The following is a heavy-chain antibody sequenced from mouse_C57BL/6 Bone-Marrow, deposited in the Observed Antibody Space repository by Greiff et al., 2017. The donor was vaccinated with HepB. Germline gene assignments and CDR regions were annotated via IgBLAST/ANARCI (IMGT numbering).Heavy chain of an antibody. CDR3: ARHDGYYGY. CDR1: GFTFSSYG. D-gene: IGHD2-3*01. CDR2: ISSGGSYT. V-gene: IGHV5-6*02. Sequence: EVMLVESGGDLVKPGGSLKLSCAASGFTFSSYGMSWVRQTPDKRLEWVATISSGGSYTYYPDSVKGRFTISRDNAKNTLYLQMSSLKSEYTAMYYCARHDGYYGYWGQGTTLTVSS. J-gene: IGHJ2*01.